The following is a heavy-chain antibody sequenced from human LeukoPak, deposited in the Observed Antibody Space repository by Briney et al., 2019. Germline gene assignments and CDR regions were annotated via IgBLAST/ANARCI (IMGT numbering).Heavy chain of an antibody. D-gene: IGHD5-12*01. J-gene: IGHJ3*02. Sequence: ASAKVSCKASGYTFTGYYMHWVRQAPGQGLEWMGWINPNSGGTNYAQKFQGRVTMTRDTSISTAYMELSRLRSDDTAVYYCARASGYSGYARTAAFDIWGQRTMVTVSS. V-gene: IGHV1-2*02. CDR2: INPNSGGT. CDR1: GYTFTGYY. CDR3: ARASGYSGYARTAAFDI.